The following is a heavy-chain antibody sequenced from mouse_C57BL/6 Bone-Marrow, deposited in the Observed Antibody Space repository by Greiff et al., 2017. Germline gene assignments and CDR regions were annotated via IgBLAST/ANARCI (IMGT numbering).Heavy chain of an antibody. CDR1: GYTFTSYD. V-gene: IGHV1-85*01. Sequence: QVQLQQSGPELVKPGASVKLSCKASGYTFTSYDINWVKQRPGQGLEWIGWVYPRDGSTKYNEKFKGKATLTVDTSSSTAYMELHSLTSEDSAVYFCAREEVLWLRRGGYYYAMDYWGRGTSVTVSS. CDR2: VYPRDGST. J-gene: IGHJ4*01. D-gene: IGHD2-2*01. CDR3: AREEVLWLRRGGYYYAMDY.